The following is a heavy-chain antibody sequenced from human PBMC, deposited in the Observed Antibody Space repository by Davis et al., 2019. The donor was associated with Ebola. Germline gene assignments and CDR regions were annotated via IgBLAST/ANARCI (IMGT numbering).Heavy chain of an antibody. V-gene: IGHV4-59*11. Sequence: PSETLSLTCSFSDGSISSHYWNWIRQPPGKRLEWFGSIYYTGSAYYNSSLNSRVTISVDTSKNQFSLKLSSVTAADTAMYYCAERGGSVWGQGTLVTVSS. D-gene: IGHD3-16*01. CDR3: AERGGSV. J-gene: IGHJ4*02. CDR1: DGSISSHY. CDR2: IYYTGSA.